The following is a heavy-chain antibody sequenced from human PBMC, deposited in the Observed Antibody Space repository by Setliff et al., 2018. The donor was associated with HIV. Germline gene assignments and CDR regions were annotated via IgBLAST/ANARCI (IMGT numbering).Heavy chain of an antibody. CDR2: ISGSGNTI. J-gene: IGHJ6*02. D-gene: IGHD3-10*01. CDR1: GFSFPSYE. V-gene: IGHV3-48*03. CDR3: FRGDGFHFFGLDV. Sequence: GESLKISCAASGFSFPSYEMNWVRQAPGKGLEWISFISGSGNTIFYADSVRGRFTISRDNAKNSLYLQMNNLRAEDTALYYCFRGDGFHFFGLDVWGQGTKVTVSS.